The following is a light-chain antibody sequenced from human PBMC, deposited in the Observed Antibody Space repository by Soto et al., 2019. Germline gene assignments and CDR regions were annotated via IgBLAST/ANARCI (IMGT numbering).Light chain of an antibody. V-gene: IGLV4-69*01. CDR3: QTWGTGTVV. Sequence: QAVVTQSPSASASLGASAKLTCTLSSDHSTYTIAWHQQQPEKGPRYLMNLNSDGSHSKGDGIPDRFSGSSSGAERYLTISSLQSEDEADYYCQTWGTGTVVFGGGTKLTVL. CDR1: SDHSTYT. J-gene: IGLJ2*01. CDR2: LNSDGSH.